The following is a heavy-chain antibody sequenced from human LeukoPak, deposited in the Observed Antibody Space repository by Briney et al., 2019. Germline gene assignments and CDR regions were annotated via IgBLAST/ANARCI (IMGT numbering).Heavy chain of an antibody. CDR2: IIPVFGTS. D-gene: IGHD2-21*02. J-gene: IGHJ4*02. V-gene: IGHV1-69*06. CDR3: ARGIWSTTLTAYYLDY. CDR1: GDTFRGST. Sequence: ASVKVSCKASGDTFRGSTISWVRQAPGEGLEWMGVIIPVFGTSHYAQKFQGRVTITADTSTSTAYMELSSLRSDDMAVYYCARGIWSTTLTAYYLDYWGQGTLVTVSS.